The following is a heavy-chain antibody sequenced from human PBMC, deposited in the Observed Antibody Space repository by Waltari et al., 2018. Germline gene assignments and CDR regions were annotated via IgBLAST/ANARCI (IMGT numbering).Heavy chain of an antibody. V-gene: IGHV3-23*01. D-gene: IGHD4-17*01. CDR2: FKYSGDNR. CDR3: AKMASFGEPPGGDF. Sequence: EVQLLESGGGLVQPGGSLRLSCVASGFAFSSSTMAWVRQAPGTGLEWVSMFKYSGDNRGYADSVKGRFTISRDNSKNTLYLQMNGLRVDDTAVYYCAKMASFGEPPGGDFWGQGTQVTVSS. CDR1: GFAFSSST. J-gene: IGHJ4*02.